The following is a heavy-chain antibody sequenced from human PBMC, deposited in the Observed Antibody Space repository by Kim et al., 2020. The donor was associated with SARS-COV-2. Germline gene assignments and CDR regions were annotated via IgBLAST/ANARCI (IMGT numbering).Heavy chain of an antibody. CDR1: GGTFSSYA. D-gene: IGHD2-2*01. CDR2: IIPIFGTA. Sequence: SVKVSCKASGGTFSSYAISWVRQAPGQGLEWMGGIIPIFGTANYAQKFQGRVTITADESTSTAYMELSSLRSEDTAVYYCARDSSHCSSTSCYVTNYGMDVWGQGTTVTVSS. V-gene: IGHV1-69*13. CDR3: ARDSSHCSSTSCYVTNYGMDV. J-gene: IGHJ6*02.